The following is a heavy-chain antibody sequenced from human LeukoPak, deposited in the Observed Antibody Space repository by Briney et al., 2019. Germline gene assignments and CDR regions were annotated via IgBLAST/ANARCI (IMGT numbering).Heavy chain of an antibody. CDR2: INHSGST. CDR3: ARQTIVVVEVGWFDP. J-gene: IGHJ5*02. CDR1: GGSFSGYY. V-gene: IGHV4-34*01. D-gene: IGHD2-15*01. Sequence: PSETLSPTCAVYGGSFSGYYWSWIRQPPGKGLEWIGEINHSGSTNYNPSLKSRVTISVDTSKNQFSLKLSSVTAADTAVYYCARQTIVVVEVGWFDPWGQGTLVTVSS.